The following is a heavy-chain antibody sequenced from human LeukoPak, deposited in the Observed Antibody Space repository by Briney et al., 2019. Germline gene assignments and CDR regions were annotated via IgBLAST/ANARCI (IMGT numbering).Heavy chain of an antibody. Sequence: SVKVSCKASGGTFSSYAISWVRQAPGQGLEWMGGIIPIFGTANYAQKFQGRITITTDDSTSTAYMELSSLRSEDTAVYYCARDRSRTFTMIEPDAFDIWGQGTMVTVSS. V-gene: IGHV1-69*05. CDR2: IIPIFGTA. CDR3: ARDRSRTFTMIEPDAFDI. CDR1: GGTFSSYA. J-gene: IGHJ3*02. D-gene: IGHD3-22*01.